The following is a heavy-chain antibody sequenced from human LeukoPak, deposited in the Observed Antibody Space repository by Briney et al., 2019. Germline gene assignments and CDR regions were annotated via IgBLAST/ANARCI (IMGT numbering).Heavy chain of an antibody. V-gene: IGHV4-31*03. Sequence: PSETLSLTCTVSGGSISSGGYYWSWIRQHPGKGLEWIGYIYYSGSTYYNPSLKSRVTMSVDTSKNQFSLKLSSVTAADTAVYYCARGSWIQSSPAIYYFDYWGQGTLVTVSS. CDR1: GGSISSGGYY. J-gene: IGHJ4*02. CDR2: IYYSGST. D-gene: IGHD5-18*01. CDR3: ARGSWIQSSPAIYYFDY.